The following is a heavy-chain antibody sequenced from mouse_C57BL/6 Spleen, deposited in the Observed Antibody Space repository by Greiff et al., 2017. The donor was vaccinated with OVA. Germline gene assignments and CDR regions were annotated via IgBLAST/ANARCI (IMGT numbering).Heavy chain of an antibody. V-gene: IGHV1-64*01. Sequence: VQLQQPGAELVKPGASVKLSCKASGYTFTSYWMHWVKQRPGQGLEWIGMIHPNSGSTNYNEKFKSKATLTVDKSSSTAYMQLSSLTSEDSAVYYCARGDYDYDRFAYWSQGTLVTVSA. CDR3: ARGDYDYDRFAY. CDR2: IHPNSGST. CDR1: GYTFTSYW. D-gene: IGHD2-4*01. J-gene: IGHJ3*01.